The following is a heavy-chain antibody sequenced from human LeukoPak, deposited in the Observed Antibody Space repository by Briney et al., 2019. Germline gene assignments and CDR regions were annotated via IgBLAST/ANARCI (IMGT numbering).Heavy chain of an antibody. CDR1: GFTVSSNY. D-gene: IGHD3-22*01. CDR2: IYSGGST. V-gene: IGHV3-53*01. J-gene: IGHJ4*02. CDR3: ARDYYDSSGYFDY. Sequence: GGSLRLSCAASGFTVSSNYMSWVRHAPGKGLEWVSVIYSGGSTYYADSVKGRFTISRDNSKNTLYLQMNSLRAEDTAVYYCARDYYDSSGYFDYWGQGTLVTVSS.